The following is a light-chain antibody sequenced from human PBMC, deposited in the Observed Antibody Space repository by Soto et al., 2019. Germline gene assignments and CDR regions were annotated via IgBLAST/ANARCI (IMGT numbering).Light chain of an antibody. J-gene: IGKJ2*01. CDR3: QQYNNWPPYT. CDR2: GAS. V-gene: IGKV3-15*01. Sequence: EIVMTQSPATLSVSPGERASLSCRASQSISRNLAWFQQKVGQAPRLLIYGASTRATGIPARFSGSGSGTEFTLTISSLQSEDFAVYYCQQYNNWPPYTFGQGTKLEIK. CDR1: QSISRN.